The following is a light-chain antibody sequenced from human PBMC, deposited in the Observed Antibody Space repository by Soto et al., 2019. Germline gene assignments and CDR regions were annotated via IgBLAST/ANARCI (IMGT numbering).Light chain of an antibody. V-gene: IGKV3-20*01. CDR3: QQYGRSPSFT. CDR1: QSVSSSY. CDR2: GAS. J-gene: IGKJ3*01. Sequence: EIVLTQSPGTLSLSPGERATLSCRASQSVSSSYLAWYQQKPGQAPRLLIYGASGRATGIPDRFSGSGSGTDFPLPISRLEPEDFALYYCQQYGRSPSFTFGPGTKVDIK.